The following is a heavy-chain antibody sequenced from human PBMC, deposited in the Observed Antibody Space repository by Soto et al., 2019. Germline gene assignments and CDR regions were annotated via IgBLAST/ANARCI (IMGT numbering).Heavy chain of an antibody. J-gene: IGHJ4*02. CDR1: GFAFSDAS. CDR2: IKTKSSGGTT. CDR3: TPLASGHYGYDF. D-gene: IGHD3-3*01. Sequence: DVQLVESGGDLVKPGGSLRLSCADSGFAFSDASMSWVRQAPGKGLEWVGRIKTKSSGGTTDYAAPVKGRFTISRDDSKNTVYLQMDSLKAEDTAVYSCTPLASGHYGYDFWGQGTLVTVSS. V-gene: IGHV3-15*01.